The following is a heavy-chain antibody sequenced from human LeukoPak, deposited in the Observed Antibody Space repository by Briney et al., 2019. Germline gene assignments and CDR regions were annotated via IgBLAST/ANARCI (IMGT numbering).Heavy chain of an antibody. J-gene: IGHJ4*02. CDR2: IYSGGST. CDR3: ARGRDFWSGYLIDY. D-gene: IGHD3-3*01. Sequence: GGSLRLSCAASGFTVSSNYMSWVRQAPGKGLEWVSVIYSGGSTYYAGSVKGRFTISRDNSKNTLYLQMNSLRAEDTAVYYCARGRDFWSGYLIDYWGQGTLVTVSS. V-gene: IGHV3-53*01. CDR1: GFTVSSNY.